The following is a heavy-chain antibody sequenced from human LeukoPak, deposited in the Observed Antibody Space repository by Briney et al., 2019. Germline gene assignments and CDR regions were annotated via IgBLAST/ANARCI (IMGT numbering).Heavy chain of an antibody. V-gene: IGHV3-9*03. CDR2: ISWNSGSI. Sequence: PGGSLRLSCAASGFTFDDYAMHWVRQAPGKGLEWVSGISWNSGSIGYADSVKGRFTISRDNAKNSLYLQMNSLRAEDMALYYCAKGQYSSRWYVFDYWGQGTLVTVSS. CDR3: AKGQYSSRWYVFDY. CDR1: GFTFDDYA. J-gene: IGHJ4*02. D-gene: IGHD6-19*01.